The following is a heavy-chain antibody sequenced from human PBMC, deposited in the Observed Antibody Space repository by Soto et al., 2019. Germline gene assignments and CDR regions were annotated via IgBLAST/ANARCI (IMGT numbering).Heavy chain of an antibody. CDR1: GFSFSSYA. CDR3: AKDLGYTSSWYYALHI. V-gene: IGHV3-23*01. Sequence: EVQLLESGGGLVQPGGSLRLSCVGFGFSFSSYAMNWVRQAPGQGLEWVSGISGSGGTTFYADSVKGRFTISRDNSKNTLYLQMNSLRAEDTAVYYCAKDLGYTSSWYYALHIWGQGTMVTVSS. J-gene: IGHJ3*02. CDR2: ISGSGGTT. D-gene: IGHD6-13*01.